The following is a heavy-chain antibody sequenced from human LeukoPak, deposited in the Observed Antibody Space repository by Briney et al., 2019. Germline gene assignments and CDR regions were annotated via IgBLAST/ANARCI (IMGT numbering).Heavy chain of an antibody. CDR2: INPNSGGT. J-gene: IGHJ6*02. D-gene: IGHD3-3*01. Sequence: ASVKVSCKASGYTFTGYYMHWVRQAPGQGLEWMGWINPNSGGTNYAQKFQGRATMTRDTSISTAYMELSRLRSDDTAVYYCARSSIPFDFWSGYTHYYYYGMDVWGQGTTVTVSS. CDR1: GYTFTGYY. V-gene: IGHV1-2*02. CDR3: ARSSIPFDFWSGYTHYYYYGMDV.